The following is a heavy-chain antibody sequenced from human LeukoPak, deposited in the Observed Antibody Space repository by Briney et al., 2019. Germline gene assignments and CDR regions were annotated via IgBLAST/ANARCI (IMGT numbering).Heavy chain of an antibody. Sequence: PSETLSLTCAVYGGSFSGYYWSWIRQPPGKGLEWIGEINHSGSTNYNPSLKSRVTISVDTSKNQFSLKLSSVTAADTAVYYCARRGIAAVPLYYFDCWGQGTLVTVSS. CDR1: GGSFSGYY. D-gene: IGHD6-13*01. V-gene: IGHV4-34*01. J-gene: IGHJ4*02. CDR2: INHSGST. CDR3: ARRGIAAVPLYYFDC.